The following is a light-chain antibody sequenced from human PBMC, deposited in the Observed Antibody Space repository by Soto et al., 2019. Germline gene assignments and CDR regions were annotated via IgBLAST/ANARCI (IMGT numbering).Light chain of an antibody. CDR1: QSVSSSY. J-gene: IGKJ1*01. CDR2: GAY. CDR3: KKYGSSPWT. V-gene: IGKV3-20*01. Sequence: XILLTRFPGTLSLPAVEIATLSGRSSQSVSSSYLAWYKQKHGQAPRLLIYGAYSRATGIKDRFSGSGSGKDFTITIRRMEHEDFAVYYCKKYGSSPWTCGKGHTV.